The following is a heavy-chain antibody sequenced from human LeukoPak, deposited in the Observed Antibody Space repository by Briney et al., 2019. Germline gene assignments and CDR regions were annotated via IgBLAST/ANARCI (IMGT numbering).Heavy chain of an antibody. CDR2: IKHRGRS. CDR1: GSSISSDYY. V-gene: IGHV4-38-2*01. CDR3: ARVVGATSIDY. D-gene: IGHD2-15*01. Sequence: SETLSLTCGVSGSSISSDYYWGRVRQPPGKGLEWIGSIKHRGRSYYNPSLKSRDTISVDTSKHQFSLQLSSVTAADTAVYYCARVVGATSIDYWGQGILVTVSS. J-gene: IGHJ4*02.